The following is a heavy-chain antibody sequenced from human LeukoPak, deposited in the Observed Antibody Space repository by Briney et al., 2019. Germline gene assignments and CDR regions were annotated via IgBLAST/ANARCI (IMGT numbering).Heavy chain of an antibody. V-gene: IGHV1-18*01. CDR2: ISAYIGNT. CDR3: ARVVSYGSGKIRNYYFDY. Sequence: ASVKVSCKASGYTFTSYGFTWVRQAPGQGLEWMGWISAYIGNTKYAQRLQGRVTLTTDTSTSTAYMELRSLRSDDTAIYYCARVVSYGSGKIRNYYFDYWGQGIQVTVSP. J-gene: IGHJ4*02. CDR1: GYTFTSYG. D-gene: IGHD3-10*01.